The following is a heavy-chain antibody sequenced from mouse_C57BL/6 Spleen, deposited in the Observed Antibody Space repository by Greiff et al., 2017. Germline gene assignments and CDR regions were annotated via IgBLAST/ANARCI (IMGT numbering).Heavy chain of an antibody. V-gene: IGHV1-52*01. CDR3: ARRGGNDGGFAY. J-gene: IGHJ3*01. CDR2: IDPSDSET. D-gene: IGHD2-2*01. CDR1: GYTSTSYW. Sequence: QVQLQQPGAELVRPGSSVKLSCKASGYTSTSYWMHWVKQRPIQGLEWIGNIDPSDSETHYNQKFKDKATLTVDKSSSTAYMQLSSLTSEDSAVYYCARRGGNDGGFAYWGQGTLVTVSA.